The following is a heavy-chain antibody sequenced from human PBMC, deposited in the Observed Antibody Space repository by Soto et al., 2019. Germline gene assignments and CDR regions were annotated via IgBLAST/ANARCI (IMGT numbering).Heavy chain of an antibody. V-gene: IGHV4-39*01. D-gene: IGHD2-15*01. CDR2: IYYSGST. CDR3: ARHTPAISISDH. Sequence: QLQLQESGPGLVKPSETLSLTCTVSGGSISSSSYYWGWIRQPPGKGLEWIGSIYYSGSTYYNPSLKTRVTISVDTSKNQLSLKRSSVTAADTAVYYCARHTPAISISDHWGQGTLVTVSS. J-gene: IGHJ4*02. CDR1: GGSISSSSYY.